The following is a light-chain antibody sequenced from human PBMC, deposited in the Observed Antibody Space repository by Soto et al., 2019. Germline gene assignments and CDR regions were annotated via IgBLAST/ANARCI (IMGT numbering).Light chain of an antibody. CDR2: AVS. Sequence: QSTLTQPASVSGSPGQSITISCTGTSSDVGGYNHVSWYQHSPGKAPKLILFAVSDRPSGVSHRFSGSKSGNTSSLTISRLQAEDEADYYCCSFSSLSTVVFGGGTKLTVL. CDR1: SSDVGGYNH. J-gene: IGLJ2*01. V-gene: IGLV2-14*01. CDR3: CSFSSLSTVV.